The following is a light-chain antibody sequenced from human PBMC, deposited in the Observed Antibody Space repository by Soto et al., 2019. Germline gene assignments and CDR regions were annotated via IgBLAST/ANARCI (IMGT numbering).Light chain of an antibody. V-gene: IGKV4-1*01. CDR3: QQYYSTPLT. Sequence: DSVMTQSPDSLAVSLGERATINCKSSQSVLYSSNNKNYLAWYQHKPGQPPKVLIYWASTRESGVPDRFSGSGSGTDFTLTISSLQAEDVAVYFCQQYYSTPLTFGGGTKVDIK. CDR2: WAS. CDR1: QSVLYSSNNKNY. J-gene: IGKJ4*01.